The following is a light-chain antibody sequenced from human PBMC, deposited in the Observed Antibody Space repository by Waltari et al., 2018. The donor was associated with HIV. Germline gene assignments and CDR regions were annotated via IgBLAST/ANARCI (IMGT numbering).Light chain of an antibody. Sequence: DIQLTQSPSTLSASVGDAVPLTCRASQSVTDSLAWYQHEPGKAPKLLIYRASSLEAGVPSRVSGSGSGTEFTLTISSLQPDDFATYYCQQYKTYPWTFGLGTRVEIK. V-gene: IGKV1-5*03. J-gene: IGKJ1*01. CDR2: RAS. CDR1: QSVTDS. CDR3: QQYKTYPWT.